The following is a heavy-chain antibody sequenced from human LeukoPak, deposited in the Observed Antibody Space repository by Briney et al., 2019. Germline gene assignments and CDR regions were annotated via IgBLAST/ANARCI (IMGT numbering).Heavy chain of an antibody. V-gene: IGHV3-74*01. D-gene: IGHD2-8*01. CDR1: ASTLSNYW. CDR3: ARDINGDGDY. J-gene: IGHJ4*02. Sequence: GGSLRLSCAASASTLSNYWMHWVRQAPGKGLVWVSRINPDGSRTNYADSVAGRFTISRDNTANSLYLQMNSLRVEDTAIYYCARDINGDGDYWGQGTLVTVSS. CDR2: INPDGSRT.